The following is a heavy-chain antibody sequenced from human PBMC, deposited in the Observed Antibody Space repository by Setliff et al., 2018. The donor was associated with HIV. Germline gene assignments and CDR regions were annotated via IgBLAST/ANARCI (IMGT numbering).Heavy chain of an antibody. CDR1: GGTSNKYA. Sequence: ASVKVSCKASGGTSNKYAINWVRQAPGQGLEWMGQFIPVLDITNYAQKFQGRVTITADASSSTTYMELSGLRSGDTAVYYCAGPRGDEAFDIWGQGTMVTVSS. D-gene: IGHD3-10*01. CDR3: AGPRGDEAFDI. J-gene: IGHJ3*02. CDR2: FIPVLDIT. V-gene: IGHV1-69*10.